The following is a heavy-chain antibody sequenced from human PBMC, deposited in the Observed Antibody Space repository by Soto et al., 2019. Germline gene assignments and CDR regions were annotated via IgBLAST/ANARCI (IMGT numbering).Heavy chain of an antibody. CDR1: GGSFSGYY. J-gene: IGHJ6*02. Sequence: KPSETLALTCAVCGGSFSGYYWSWIRQPPGKGLEWIGEIDHSGSTNYNPSLKSRVTISVDTSKNQFSLKLSSVTAADTAVYYCASGGASYYYYGMDVWGQGTTVTVSS. CDR2: IDHSGST. V-gene: IGHV4-34*01. CDR3: ASGGASYYYYGMDV.